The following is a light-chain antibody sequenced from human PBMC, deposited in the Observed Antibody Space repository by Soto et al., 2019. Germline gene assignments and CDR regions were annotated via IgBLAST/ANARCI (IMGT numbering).Light chain of an antibody. CDR2: DAS. Sequence: GDRVTITCRASQSISNRLAWYQQKPGKAPQFLIYDASTLESGVPSRFSGSGSGTEFTLTISSLEPEDFATYYCQHYNTYPWTFGQGTKVDIK. CDR1: QSISNR. CDR3: QHYNTYPWT. J-gene: IGKJ1*01. V-gene: IGKV1-5*01.